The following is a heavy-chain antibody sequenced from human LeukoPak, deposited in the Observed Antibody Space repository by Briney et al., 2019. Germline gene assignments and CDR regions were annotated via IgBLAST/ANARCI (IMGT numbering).Heavy chain of an antibody. V-gene: IGHV4-34*01. CDR1: GGSFSGYY. D-gene: IGHD5-18*01. J-gene: IGHJ3*02. CDR2: INHSGST. CDR3: ARSWIQLWFAPLDAFDI. Sequence: KTSETLSLTCAVYGGSFSGYYWSWIRQPPGKGLEWIGEINHSGSTNYNPSLKSRVTISVDTSKNQFSLKLSSVTAADTAVYYCARSWIQLWFAPLDAFDIWGQGTMVTVSS.